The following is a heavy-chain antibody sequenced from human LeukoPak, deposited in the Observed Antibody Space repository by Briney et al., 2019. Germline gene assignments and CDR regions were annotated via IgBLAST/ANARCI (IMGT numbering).Heavy chain of an antibody. CDR2: LTGYGGA. J-gene: IGHJ4*02. V-gene: IGHV3-23*01. D-gene: IGHD3-16*02. Sequence: PGGSLRLSCEASGLSFTNYAMMWVRQAPGKGLQWISTLTGYGGAYYADSGEGRFIISRDISKNTMFLQMYSLRAEDTAIYYCAKDVSETYAAWGSYRSDFWGQGTLVTVSS. CDR3: AKDVSETYAAWGSYRSDF. CDR1: GLSFTNYA.